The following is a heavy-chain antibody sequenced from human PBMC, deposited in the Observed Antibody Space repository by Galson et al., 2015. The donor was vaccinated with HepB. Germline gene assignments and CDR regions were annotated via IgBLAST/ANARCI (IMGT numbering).Heavy chain of an antibody. CDR2: ISAYNGNT. V-gene: IGHV1-18*01. CDR3: ARDRAVAGAGPAFDI. CDR1: GYTFTSYG. Sequence: SVKVSCKASGYTFTSYGICWVRQAPGQGLEWMGWISAYNGNTNYAQKLQGRVTMTTDTSTSTAYMELRSLRSDDTAVYYCARDRAVAGAGPAFDIWGQGTMVTVSS. D-gene: IGHD6-19*01. J-gene: IGHJ3*02.